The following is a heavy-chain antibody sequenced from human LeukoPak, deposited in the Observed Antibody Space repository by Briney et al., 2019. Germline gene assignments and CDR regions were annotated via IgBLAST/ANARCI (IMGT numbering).Heavy chain of an antibody. V-gene: IGHV4-39*07. Sequence: PSETLSLTCTVSGGSISSSSYYWGWIRQPPGKGLEWIGNIYYTGSTYYNPSLKSRVTISVDTSKNQFSLKLSSVTAADTAVYYCASIAALSGQTDYWGQGTLVTVSS. CDR2: IYYTGST. D-gene: IGHD6-6*01. CDR1: GGSISSSSYY. J-gene: IGHJ4*02. CDR3: ASIAALSGQTDY.